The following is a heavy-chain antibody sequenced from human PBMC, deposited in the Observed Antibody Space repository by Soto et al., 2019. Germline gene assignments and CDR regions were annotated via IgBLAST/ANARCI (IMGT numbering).Heavy chain of an antibody. D-gene: IGHD3-3*01. CDR3: AHTSTDHHDSWSDYPTSFDY. J-gene: IGHJ4*02. CDR2: IYWDESK. Sequence: QITLKESGPTLVKPTQTLMLTCTFSGFSLSTSGVGVGWIRQPPVRALEWLALIYWDESKRYSPSLKSRLTITKATSKNQVVLTVTNMDPADTATYYCAHTSTDHHDSWSDYPTSFDYWGKGTLVTVSS. V-gene: IGHV2-5*02. CDR1: GFSLSTSGVG.